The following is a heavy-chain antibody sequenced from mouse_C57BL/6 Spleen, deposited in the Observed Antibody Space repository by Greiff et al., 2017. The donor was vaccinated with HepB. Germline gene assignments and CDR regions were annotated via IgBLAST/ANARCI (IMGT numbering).Heavy chain of an antibody. CDR1: GYTFTDYY. D-gene: IGHD1-2*01. CDR3: ARRITTAGDYFDY. V-gene: IGHV1-76*01. CDR2: IYPGSGNT. Sequence: VQLQQSGAELVRPGASVKLSCKASGYTFTDYYINWVKQRPGQGLEWIARIYPGSGNTYYNEKFKGKATLTAEKSSSTAYMQLSSLTSEDSAVYFCARRITTAGDYFDYWGQGTTLTVSS. J-gene: IGHJ2*01.